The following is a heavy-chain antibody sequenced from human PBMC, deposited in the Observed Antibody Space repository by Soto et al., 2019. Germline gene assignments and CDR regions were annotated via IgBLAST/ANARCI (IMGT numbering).Heavy chain of an antibody. J-gene: IGHJ4*02. D-gene: IGHD1-26*01. CDR3: ARYGATTAFDY. CDR2: ISAYNGNT. Sequence: TFTSYGISWVRQAPGQGLAWMGWISAYNGNTYYAQKLQGRVTMTTDTSTSTAYMELRSLRSDDTAVYYCARYGATTAFDYWGQGTLVTVSS. V-gene: IGHV1-18*01. CDR1: TFTSYG.